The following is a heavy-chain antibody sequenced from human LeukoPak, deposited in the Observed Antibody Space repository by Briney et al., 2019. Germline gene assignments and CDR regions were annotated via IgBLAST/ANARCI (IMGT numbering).Heavy chain of an antibody. Sequence: ASVKVSCKASGGTFSSYAISWVRQAPGQGLEWMGWINPNSGGTNYAQKFQGRVTMTTDTSISTAYMELTRLTSDDTAVYYCAREAYWGQGTLVTVSS. CDR2: INPNSGGT. CDR1: GGTFSSYA. CDR3: AREAY. V-gene: IGHV1-2*02. J-gene: IGHJ4*02.